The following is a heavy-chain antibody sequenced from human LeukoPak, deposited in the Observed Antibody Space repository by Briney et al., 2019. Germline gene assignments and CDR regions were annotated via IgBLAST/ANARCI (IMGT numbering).Heavy chain of an antibody. Sequence: GGSLRLSCAASGLTFSSYAMSWVRQAPGKGLEWVSAISGGGGYTSTYYADSVKGRFTISRDNSKNTLYLQMNSLRAEDTAVYYCAKPPPDNYHYYYGMDVWGQGTTVTVSS. J-gene: IGHJ6*02. CDR2: ISGGGGYTST. V-gene: IGHV3-23*01. CDR1: GLTFSSYA. CDR3: AKPPPDNYHYYYGMDV.